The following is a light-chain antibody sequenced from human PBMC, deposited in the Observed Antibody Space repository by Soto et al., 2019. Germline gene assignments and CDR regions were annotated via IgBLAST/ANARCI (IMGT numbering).Light chain of an antibody. CDR3: RQYNNWPPIT. CDR1: QSVNSN. Sequence: EIVMTQSPATLSVSPGERATLSCRASQSVNSNLAWYQQKPGQAPRLLIYGASTRATDIPARFSGSGSGTDFTLTISSLQSEDFAVYYCRQYNNWPPITFGGGTKVEIK. CDR2: GAS. J-gene: IGKJ4*01. V-gene: IGKV3-15*01.